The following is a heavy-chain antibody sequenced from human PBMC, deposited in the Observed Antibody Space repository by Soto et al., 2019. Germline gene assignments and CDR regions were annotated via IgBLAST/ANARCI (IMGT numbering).Heavy chain of an antibody. V-gene: IGHV1-18*01. CDR2: ITGSTGDT. J-gene: IGHJ4*02. Sequence: KGSCKASGYTFTNDGFSWVRQATGQGLEWMGWITGSTGDTNYAQKFQDRFAMTTDTSTDTAYMELRSLRADDTAVYYCASAKVGTAADFWGQGTLVTVSS. D-gene: IGHD2-21*02. CDR1: GYTFTNDG. CDR3: ASAKVGTAADF.